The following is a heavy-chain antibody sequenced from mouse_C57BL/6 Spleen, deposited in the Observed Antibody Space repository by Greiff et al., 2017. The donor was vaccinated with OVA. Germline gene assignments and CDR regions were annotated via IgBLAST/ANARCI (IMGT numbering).Heavy chain of an antibody. D-gene: IGHD3-1*01. V-gene: IGHV5-17*01. CDR1: GFTFSDYG. J-gene: IGHJ2*01. CDR2: ISSGSSTI. CDR3: ARGGLRFYFDY. Sequence: EVQLVESGGGLVASGGCLNLHCASSGFTFSDYGMHWVRQAPEKGLEWVAYISSGSSTIYYADTVKGRFTISRDNAKNTLFLQMTSLRSEDTAMYYCARGGLRFYFDYWGQGTTLTVSS.